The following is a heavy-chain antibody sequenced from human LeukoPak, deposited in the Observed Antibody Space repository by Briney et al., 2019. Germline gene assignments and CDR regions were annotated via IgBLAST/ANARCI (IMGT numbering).Heavy chain of an antibody. CDR2: ISTVSTYT. Sequence: GGSLTLSCAPSGFTFTDYSMHWVRQAPGKGLEWVAHISTVSTYTHYTDSVKGRFTISRDNHKNLLYLQMSSLGAEDMAVYYCARDGSGFYHYYYMDVWGKGTTVTVSS. CDR3: ARDGSGFYHYYYMDV. J-gene: IGHJ6*03. D-gene: IGHD6-25*01. CDR1: GFTFTDYS. V-gene: IGHV3-21*01.